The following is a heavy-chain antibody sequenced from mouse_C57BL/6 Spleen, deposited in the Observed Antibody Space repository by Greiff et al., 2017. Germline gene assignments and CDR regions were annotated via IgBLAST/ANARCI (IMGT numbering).Heavy chain of an antibody. CDR2: IWTGGGT. D-gene: IGHD2-1*01. Sequence: VKLVESGPGLVAPSQSLSITCTVSGFSLTSYAISWVRQPPGKGLEWLGVIWTGGGTNYNSALKSRLSISKDNSKSQVFLKMNSLQTDDTARYYCARSIYYGNYDDWYFDVWGTGTTVTVSS. CDR3: ARSIYYGNYDDWYFDV. CDR1: GFSLTSYA. V-gene: IGHV2-9-1*01. J-gene: IGHJ1*03.